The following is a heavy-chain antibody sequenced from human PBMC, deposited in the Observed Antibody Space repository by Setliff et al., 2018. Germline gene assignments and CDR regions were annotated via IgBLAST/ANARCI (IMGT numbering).Heavy chain of an antibody. J-gene: IGHJ3*02. CDR3: ARPYGSGSYYNLDDAFDI. CDR1: GGSISSGSYY. Sequence: SETLSLTCTVSGGSISSGSYYWSWIRQPPGKGLEWIGYIYYSGSTYYNPSLKSRVTISVDTSKNQFSLKLSSVTAADTAVYYCARPYGSGSYYNLDDAFDIWGQGTMVTVSS. D-gene: IGHD3-10*01. CDR2: IYYSGST. V-gene: IGHV4-30-4*08.